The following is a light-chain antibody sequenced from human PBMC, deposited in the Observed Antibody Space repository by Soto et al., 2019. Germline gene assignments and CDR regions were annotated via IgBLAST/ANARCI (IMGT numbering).Light chain of an antibody. V-gene: IGKV1-39*01. CDR1: QSISNY. J-gene: IGKJ4*01. Sequence: IQMTQSPSSLSAFVGDRVTITCRASQSISNYLNWYQQKPGKAPKLLIYAASSLQSGVPSRFSGSGSGTDCTLTISSLQPEDFATYYCQQSYSTPLTFGGGTKVEI. CDR3: QQSYSTPLT. CDR2: AAS.